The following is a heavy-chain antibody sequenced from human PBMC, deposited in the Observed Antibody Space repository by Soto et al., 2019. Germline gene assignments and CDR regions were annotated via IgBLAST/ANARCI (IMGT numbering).Heavy chain of an antibody. CDR3: AREGVAPYYYYGMDV. CDR1: GYAFSRYA. V-gene: IGHV1-3*04. CDR2: INIGSGNT. D-gene: IGHD5-12*01. J-gene: IGHJ6*02. Sequence: GASVKVSCEASGYAFSRYAMHWGRQAPGQRLEWMGWINIGSGNTEYSQNFQDRITITRDTSASTVYMELSSLRSEDTAVYYCAREGVAPYYYYGMDVWGQGTPVTVSS.